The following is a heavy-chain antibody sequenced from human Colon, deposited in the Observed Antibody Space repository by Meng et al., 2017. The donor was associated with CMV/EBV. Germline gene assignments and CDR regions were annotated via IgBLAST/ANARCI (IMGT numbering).Heavy chain of an antibody. D-gene: IGHD1-26*01. CDR2: TRNKANSYTT. V-gene: IGHV3-72*01. CDR3: AREVGAFDY. J-gene: IGHJ4*02. CDR1: GFTFRDHY. Sequence: EVQMVESGGGLIQPGGCLRLSWAASGFTFRDHYMDWVRQAPGKGLEWVGRTRNKANSYTTEYAASVKGRFTVSRDELENSLYLQMNSLKTEDTAVYYCAREVGAFDYGGQGILVTVSS.